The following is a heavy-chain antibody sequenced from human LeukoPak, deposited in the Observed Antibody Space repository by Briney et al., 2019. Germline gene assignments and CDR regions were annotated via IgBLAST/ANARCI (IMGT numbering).Heavy chain of an antibody. J-gene: IGHJ6*04. Sequence: PGRSLRLSCAASGFTLSSYGMHWVRQAPGKGLEWVAVISYDGSNKYYADSVKGRFTISRDNSKNTLYLQMNSLRAEDTAVYYCAKSRESDYYYGMDVWGKGTTVTVPS. CDR2: ISYDGSNK. D-gene: IGHD3-10*01. V-gene: IGHV3-30*18. CDR3: AKSRESDYYYGMDV. CDR1: GFTLSSYG.